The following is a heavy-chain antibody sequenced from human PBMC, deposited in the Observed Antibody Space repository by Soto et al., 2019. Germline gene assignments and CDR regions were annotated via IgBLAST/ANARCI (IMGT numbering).Heavy chain of an antibody. J-gene: IGHJ6*02. V-gene: IGHV4-31*03. Sequence: SETLSLTCTVSGGSISSGSYYWSWIRQHPGKGLEWIGYIYYSGSTYYNPSLKSRVTISVDTSKNQFSLKLSSVTAADTAVYCCARGIAARPGYYYYYYGMDVWGQGTTVTVSS. CDR1: GGSISSGSYY. D-gene: IGHD6-6*01. CDR3: ARGIAARPGYYYYYYGMDV. CDR2: IYYSGST.